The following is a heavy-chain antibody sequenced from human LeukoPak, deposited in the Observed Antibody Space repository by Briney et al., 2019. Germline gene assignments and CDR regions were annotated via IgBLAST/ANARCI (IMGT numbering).Heavy chain of an antibody. CDR1: GYSFTSYW. J-gene: IGHJ1*01. D-gene: IGHD6-19*01. V-gene: IGHV5-10-1*01. CDR2: IDPSDSYT. CDR3: AGAGIAVAGNAEYFQH. Sequence: GESLKISCKGSGYSFTSYWISWVRQMPGKGLEWMGRIDPSDSYTNYSPSFQGHVTISADKSISTAYLQWSSLKASDTAMYYCAGAGIAVAGNAEYFQHWDQGTLVTVSS.